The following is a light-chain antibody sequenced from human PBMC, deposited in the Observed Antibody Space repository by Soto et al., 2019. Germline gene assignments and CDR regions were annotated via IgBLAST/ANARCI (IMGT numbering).Light chain of an antibody. CDR1: SSDVGGYNY. J-gene: IGLJ1*01. CDR2: EVS. CDR3: SSYAGSNNAYV. Sequence: QSALTQPPSASGSPGQSVTISCTGTSSDVGGYNYVSWYQQHPGKAPKLMIYEVSKRPSGVPDRFSGSKSGNTASLTVSGLQAEDEADYYCSSYAGSNNAYVFGTGTNSPS. V-gene: IGLV2-8*01.